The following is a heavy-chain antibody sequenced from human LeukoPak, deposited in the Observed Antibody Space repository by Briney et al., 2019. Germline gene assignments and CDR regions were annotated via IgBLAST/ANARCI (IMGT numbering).Heavy chain of an antibody. D-gene: IGHD2-2*01. J-gene: IGHJ4*02. Sequence: SETLSLTCAVYGGSFSGYYWSWIRQPPGKGLEWIGEINHSGSTNYNPSLKSRVTISVDTSKNQFSPKLSSVTAADTAVYYCASSACSSTSCPNHDYWGQGTLVTVSS. CDR1: GGSFSGYY. CDR2: INHSGST. V-gene: IGHV4-34*01. CDR3: ASSACSSTSCPNHDY.